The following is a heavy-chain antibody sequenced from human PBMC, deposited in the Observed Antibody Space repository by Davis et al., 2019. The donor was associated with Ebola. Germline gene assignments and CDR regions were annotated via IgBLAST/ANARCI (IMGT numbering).Heavy chain of an antibody. V-gene: IGHV4-4*02. CDR3: ARGAGIAVAEGSFDI. Sequence: PSETLSLTCTVSGGSISSSNWWSWVRQPPGKGLEWIGEIYHSGSTNYNPSLKSRVTISVDKSKNQFSLKLSSVTAADTAVYYCARGAGIAVAEGSFDIWGQGTMVTVSS. J-gene: IGHJ3*02. CDR2: IYHSGST. D-gene: IGHD6-19*01. CDR1: GGSISSSNW.